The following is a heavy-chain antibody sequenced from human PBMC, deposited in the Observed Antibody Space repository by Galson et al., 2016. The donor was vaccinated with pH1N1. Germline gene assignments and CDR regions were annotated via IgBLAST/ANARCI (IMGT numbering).Heavy chain of an antibody. CDR2: IYDSGST. CDR1: GGSISSGDYY. V-gene: IGHV4-30-4*08. Sequence: TLSLTCTVSGGSISSGDYYWSWIRQPPGKGLEWIGYIYDSGSTYYNPSLKSRVSLSVDTSKNQFSLRRSSVTAADTAVYYCARGANDYGGMYFDYWGQGNLVTVSS. J-gene: IGHJ4*02. D-gene: IGHD4/OR15-4a*01. CDR3: ARGANDYGGMYFDY.